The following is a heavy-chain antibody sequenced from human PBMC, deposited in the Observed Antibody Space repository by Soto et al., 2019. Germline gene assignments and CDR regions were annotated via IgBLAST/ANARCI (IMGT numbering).Heavy chain of an antibody. V-gene: IGHV4-34*01. CDR2: INHGGST. Sequence: PSETLSLTCAVYGGSFSGYYWSWIRQPPGKGLEWIGEINHGGSTNYNPSLKSRVTISVDTSKNPFSLKLSSVTAADTAVYYCARAGYSSSARRYYFDYWGQGTLVTVSS. J-gene: IGHJ4*02. CDR1: GGSFSGYY. D-gene: IGHD6-6*01. CDR3: ARAGYSSSARRYYFDY.